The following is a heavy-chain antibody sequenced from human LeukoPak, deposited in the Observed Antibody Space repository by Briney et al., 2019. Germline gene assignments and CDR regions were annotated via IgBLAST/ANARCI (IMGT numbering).Heavy chain of an antibody. CDR2: ISSSSSYI. D-gene: IGHD2-21*02. CDR1: GFPFSSYA. J-gene: IGHJ6*02. Sequence: PGGSLRLSCAASGFPFSSYAMNWVRQAPGKGLEWVSSISSSSSYIYYADSVKGRFTISRDNAKNSLYLQMNSLRAEDTAVYYCARETYCGGDCYSGLDYGMDVWGQGTTVTVSS. V-gene: IGHV3-21*01. CDR3: ARETYCGGDCYSGLDYGMDV.